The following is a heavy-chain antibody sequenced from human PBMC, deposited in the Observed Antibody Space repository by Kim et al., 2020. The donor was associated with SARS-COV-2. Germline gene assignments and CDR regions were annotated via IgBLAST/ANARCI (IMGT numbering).Heavy chain of an antibody. CDR3: ARDYGDYVF. CDR2: GST. V-gene: IGHV4-34*01. Sequence: GSTTYHPSLTSRVTIPVDTSKNQFSLKRSSVTAADTAVYYCARDYGDYVFWGQGTLVTVSS. D-gene: IGHD4-17*01. J-gene: IGHJ4*02.